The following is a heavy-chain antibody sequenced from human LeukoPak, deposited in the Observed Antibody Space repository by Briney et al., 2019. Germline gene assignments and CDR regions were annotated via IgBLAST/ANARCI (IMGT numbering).Heavy chain of an antibody. Sequence: GGSLRLSCAASGFTFSSYSMNWVRQPPGKGLEWVSSISCSSSYIYYADSVRGRFTSPRDNSKNALYLQMNSLRAEDTAVYYCARDHLYYYYMDGWGKGTTVTVSS. CDR3: ARDHLYYYYMDG. CDR2: ISCSSSYI. V-gene: IGHV3-21*01. J-gene: IGHJ6*03. CDR1: GFTFSSYS.